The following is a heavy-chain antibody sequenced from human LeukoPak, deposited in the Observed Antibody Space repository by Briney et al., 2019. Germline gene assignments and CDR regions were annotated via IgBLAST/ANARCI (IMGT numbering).Heavy chain of an antibody. CDR3: ARGGQQLVI. V-gene: IGHV4-59*01. D-gene: IGHD6-13*01. CDR2: IYYSGST. J-gene: IGHJ3*02. CDR1: GGSISSYY. Sequence: SETLSLTCTVSGGSISSYYWSWIRQPPGKGREWMGYIYYSGSTNYNPSLKSRVTISVDTSKNQFSLKLSSVPAADTAVYYCARGGQQLVIWGQGTMVTVSS.